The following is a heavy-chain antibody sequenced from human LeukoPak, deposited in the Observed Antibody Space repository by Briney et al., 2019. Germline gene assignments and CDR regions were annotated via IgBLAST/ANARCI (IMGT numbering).Heavy chain of an antibody. CDR3: AREISGYDSFDY. D-gene: IGHD5-12*01. J-gene: IGHJ4*02. CDR2: INSDGSST. V-gene: IGHV3-74*01. CDR1: GFTFSSYW. Sequence: SGGSLRLSCAASGFTFSSYWMHGVRQAPGKGLVWVSRINSDGSSTSYADSVKGRFTISRDNAKNTLYLQMNSLRAEDTAVYYCAREISGYDSFDYWGQGTLVTVSS.